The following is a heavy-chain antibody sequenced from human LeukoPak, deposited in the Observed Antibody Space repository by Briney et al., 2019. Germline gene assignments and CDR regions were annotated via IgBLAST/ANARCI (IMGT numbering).Heavy chain of an antibody. CDR1: GFTFSSYW. CDR2: IPYDGSNK. D-gene: IGHD1-1*01. J-gene: IGHJ6*02. V-gene: IGHV3-30*18. Sequence: GGSLRLSCTASGFTFSSYWMYWVRQAPGKGLEWVALIPYDGSNKYYADSMRGRFTISRDNSKNTLYLQMNSLRAEDTAVYYCAKDANMYKYYYHGMDVWGRGTTVTVSS. CDR3: AKDANMYKYYYHGMDV.